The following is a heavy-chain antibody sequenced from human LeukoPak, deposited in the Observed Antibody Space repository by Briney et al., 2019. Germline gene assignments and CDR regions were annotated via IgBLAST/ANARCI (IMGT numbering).Heavy chain of an antibody. V-gene: IGHV4-59*01. CDR3: ARAVGELLHDY. CDR1: GGSISSYY. Sequence: PSETLSLTCTVPGGSISSYYWSWIRQPPGKGLEWIGYIYYSGSTNYNPSLKSRVTISVDTSKNQFSLKLSSVTAADTAVYYCARAVGELLHDYWGQGTLVTVSS. CDR2: IYYSGST. D-gene: IGHD1-26*01. J-gene: IGHJ4*02.